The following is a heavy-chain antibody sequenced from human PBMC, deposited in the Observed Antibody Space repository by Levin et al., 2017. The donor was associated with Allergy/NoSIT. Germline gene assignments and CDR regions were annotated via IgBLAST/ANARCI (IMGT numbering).Heavy chain of an antibody. CDR1: GITFSNAW. D-gene: IGHD6-13*01. V-gene: IGHV3-15*01. J-gene: IGHJ4*02. CDR2: IKSKTDGGTT. Sequence: PGGSLRLSCAASGITFSNAWMSWARQAPGKGLEWVGRIKSKTDGGTTEYAAPVKGRFTISRDDSKNTLYLQMNSLKTEDTAVYFCTTYSSSWYYFDYWGQGTLVTVSS. CDR3: TTYSSSWYYFDY.